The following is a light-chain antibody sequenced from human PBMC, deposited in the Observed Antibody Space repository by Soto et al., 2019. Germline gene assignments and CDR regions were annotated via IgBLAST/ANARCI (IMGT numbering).Light chain of an antibody. J-gene: IGLJ2*01. CDR2: EVR. V-gene: IGLV2-14*01. Sequence: QSALTQPASVSGSPGQSITISCTGTSSDVGGYNYVSWYQQHPGKAPKLMIYEVRFRPSGVSNRFSGSKSGDTASLTISKLLPEDEADYYCSSYTSTGTLIVFGGGTQLTVL. CDR3: SSYTSTGTLIV. CDR1: SSDVGGYNY.